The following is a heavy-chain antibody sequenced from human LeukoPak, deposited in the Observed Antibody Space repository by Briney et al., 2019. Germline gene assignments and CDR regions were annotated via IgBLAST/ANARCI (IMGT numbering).Heavy chain of an antibody. V-gene: IGHV4-61*02. CDR1: GGSISSGSYY. J-gene: IGHJ5*02. D-gene: IGHD2-2*02. CDR3: ARAVVPAAITGGPWFDP. Sequence: PSETLSLTCTVSGGSISSGSYYWSWIRQPAGKGLEWIGRIYTSGSTNYNPSLKSRVTISVDTSKNQFSLKLSSVTAADTAVYYCARAVVPAAITGGPWFDPWGQGTLVTVSS. CDR2: IYTSGST.